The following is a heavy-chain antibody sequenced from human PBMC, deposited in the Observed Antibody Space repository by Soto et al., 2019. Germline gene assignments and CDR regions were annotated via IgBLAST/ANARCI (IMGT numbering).Heavy chain of an antibody. Sequence: ASLKVSCKASGYTFTGYYMHWVRQAPGQRLEWMGWINPNSGGTNSAQKFQGWVTMTRDTSISTAYMELSRLRSDDTAVYYCATSRVSIAVAGETEYYFDYWGQGTLVTVSS. V-gene: IGHV1-2*04. CDR3: ATSRVSIAVAGETEYYFDY. J-gene: IGHJ4*02. CDR2: INPNSGGT. CDR1: GYTFTGYY. D-gene: IGHD6-19*01.